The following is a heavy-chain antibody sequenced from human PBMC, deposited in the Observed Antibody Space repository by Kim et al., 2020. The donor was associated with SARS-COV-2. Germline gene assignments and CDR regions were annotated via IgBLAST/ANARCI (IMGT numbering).Heavy chain of an antibody. CDR2: IYYSGST. CDR1: GGSISSSSYY. V-gene: IGHV4-39*01. CDR3: ARHLRFLEWFRTTFDY. D-gene: IGHD3-3*01. Sequence: SETLSLTYTVSGGSISSSSYYWGWIRQPPGKGLEWIGSIYYSGSTYYNPSLKSRVTISVDTSKNQFSLKLSSVTAADTAVYYCARHLRFLEWFRTTFDYWGQGTLVTVSS. J-gene: IGHJ4*02.